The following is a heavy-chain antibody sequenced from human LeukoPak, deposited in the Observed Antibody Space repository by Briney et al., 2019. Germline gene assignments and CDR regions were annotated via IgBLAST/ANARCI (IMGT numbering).Heavy chain of an antibody. CDR3: AKDIGSSWYYFDY. V-gene: IGHV3-9*01. J-gene: IGHJ4*02. D-gene: IGHD6-13*01. CDR1: GFTFDDYA. CDR2: ISWNSGSI. Sequence: GGSLRLSCAASGFTFDDYAMHWVRQAPGKGLEWVSGISWNSGSIGYADSVKGRFTISRDNAKNSLYLQMNSLRAEDTALYYCAKDIGSSWYYFDYWGQGTLATVSS.